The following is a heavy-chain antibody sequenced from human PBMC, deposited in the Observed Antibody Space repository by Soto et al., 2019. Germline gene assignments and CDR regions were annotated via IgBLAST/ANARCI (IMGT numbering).Heavy chain of an antibody. D-gene: IGHD2-2*01. V-gene: IGHV3-21*01. Sequence: GGSLRLSCAASGFTFSSYSMNWVRQAPGKGLEWVSSISSSSYIYYADSVKGRFTISRDNAKNSLYLQMNSLRAEDTAVYYCARDTKISLSPFDPWGQGTLVTVSS. CDR3: ARDTKISLSPFDP. J-gene: IGHJ5*02. CDR2: ISSSSYI. CDR1: GFTFSSYS.